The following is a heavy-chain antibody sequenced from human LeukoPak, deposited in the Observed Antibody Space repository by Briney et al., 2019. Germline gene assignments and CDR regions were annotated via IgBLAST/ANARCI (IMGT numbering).Heavy chain of an antibody. CDR1: GYSISSGYY. J-gene: IGHJ6*03. D-gene: IGHD2-15*01. CDR2: IYHSGST. CDR3: ARIRYCSGGSCYLSAYYYYYYMDV. Sequence: SETLSFTCTVTGYSISSGYYWGWIRQPTGKGLEWIGSIYHSGSTYYNPSLKSRVTISVDTSKNQFSLKLSSVTAADTAVYYCARIRYCSGGSCYLSAYYYYYYMDVWGKGTTVTVSS. V-gene: IGHV4-38-2*02.